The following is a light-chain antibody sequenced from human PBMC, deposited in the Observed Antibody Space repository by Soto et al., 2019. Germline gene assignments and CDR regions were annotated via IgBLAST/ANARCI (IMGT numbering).Light chain of an antibody. CDR2: GAS. Sequence: EIVLTQSPATLSLSPGERATLSCRASQSVGSNLAWYQQKPGQAPRLLIYGASNRATGIPARFSGSGSGTDFTLTISSLEPEDFAVYYCQQGSNWPPECTFGPGTKVDIK. CDR3: QQGSNWPPECT. J-gene: IGKJ3*01. V-gene: IGKV3-11*01. CDR1: QSVGSN.